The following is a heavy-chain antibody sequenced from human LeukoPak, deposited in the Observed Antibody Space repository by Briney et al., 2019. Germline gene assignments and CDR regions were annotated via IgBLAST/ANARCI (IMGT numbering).Heavy chain of an antibody. CDR3: ARHNPAAGATYYYYGMDV. CDR2: IYTSGGT. J-gene: IGHJ6*02. V-gene: IGHV4-4*09. CDR1: GDSISSYY. D-gene: IGHD6-13*01. Sequence: SETLSLTCTVSGDSISSYYWSWIRQPPGKGLEWIGYIYTSGGTNYIPSLKGRVTISIDTSKNQFSLKLSSVTAADTAVYYCARHNPAAGATYYYYGMDVWGQGTTVTVSS.